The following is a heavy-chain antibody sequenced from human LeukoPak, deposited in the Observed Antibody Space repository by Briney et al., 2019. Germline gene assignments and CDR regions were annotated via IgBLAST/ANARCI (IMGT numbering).Heavy chain of an antibody. Sequence: GGSLRLSCAASGFTFSDYYMTWIRQAPGKGLQWISYIGTSGSIKYYADSVKGRFTISRDNAMNSLYLHMSSLRAEDTAVYYCAREPGFSSTWLNYYYMDVWGKGTTVTVSS. V-gene: IGHV3-11*01. CDR2: IGTSGSIK. CDR3: AREPGFSSTWLNYYYMDV. J-gene: IGHJ6*03. CDR1: GFTFSDYY. D-gene: IGHD6-13*01.